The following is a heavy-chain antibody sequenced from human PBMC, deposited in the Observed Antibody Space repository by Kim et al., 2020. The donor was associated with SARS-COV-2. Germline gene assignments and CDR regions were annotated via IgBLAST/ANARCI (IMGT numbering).Heavy chain of an antibody. J-gene: IGHJ6*02. CDR3: ARAMRPRDYGDYESLYYDCGMDA. CDR1: GGTFSSYA. V-gene: IGHV1-69*13. CDR2: IIPIFGTA. Sequence: SVKVSCKASGGTFSSYAISWVRQAPGQGLEWMGGIIPIFGTANYAQKFQGRVTITADESTSTAYMELSSLRSEDTAGYYCARAMRPRDYGDYESLYYDCGMDAWGQGATVTVSS. D-gene: IGHD4-17*01.